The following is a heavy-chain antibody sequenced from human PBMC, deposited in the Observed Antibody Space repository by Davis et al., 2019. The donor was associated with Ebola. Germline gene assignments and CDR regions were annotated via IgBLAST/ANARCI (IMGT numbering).Heavy chain of an antibody. CDR3: ARGGGLSSTSSTNLVGWFDP. V-gene: IGHV3-48*02. Sequence: GESLKISCEASGFTFSSYDMNWVRQAPGKGLQWISYISGDTSTRYYVDSVKGRFTIYRGNAKNSLYLQMNSLRDEDTAVYFCARGGGLSSTSSTNLVGWFDPWGQGTLVTVSS. CDR2: ISGDTSTR. J-gene: IGHJ5*02. CDR1: GFTFSSYD. D-gene: IGHD2-2*01.